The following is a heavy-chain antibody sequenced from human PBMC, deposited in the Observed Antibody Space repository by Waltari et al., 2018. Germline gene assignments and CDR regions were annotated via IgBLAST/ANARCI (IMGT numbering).Heavy chain of an antibody. D-gene: IGHD3-22*01. J-gene: IGHJ4*02. CDR2: MYYSGTT. CDR1: GSYINRYY. CDR3: ARDRDNSGYPRLHD. V-gene: IGHV4-59*01. Sequence: MKNQESGTGLVKPSEKLYLTCTDYGSYINRYYWSWNRQPPGKGLEWIGYMYYSGTTNYNPSLKSRVTISVETSKNQFSLRLSSVTAADTAVYYCARDRDNSGYPRLHDWGQGTLVTVSS.